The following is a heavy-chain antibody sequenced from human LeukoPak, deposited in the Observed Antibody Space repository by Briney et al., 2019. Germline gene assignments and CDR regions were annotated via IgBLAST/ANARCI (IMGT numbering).Heavy chain of an antibody. CDR2: INGDGRNI. Sequence: RPGGSLRLSCVASGFTFSSYWMHWVRQDPRKGLVGVSRINGDGRNINYADSVRGRFTISRDNAKNTLYLQMNTLRVEDTAVYYCTRDLMDYDVSTGLHHYYMDVWGQGTTVTVSS. J-gene: IGHJ6*02. D-gene: IGHD3-9*01. CDR3: TRDLMDYDVSTGLHHYYMDV. V-gene: IGHV3-74*01. CDR1: GFTFSSYW.